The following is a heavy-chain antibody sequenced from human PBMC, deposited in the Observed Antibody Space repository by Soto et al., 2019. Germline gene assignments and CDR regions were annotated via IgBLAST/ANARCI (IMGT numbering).Heavy chain of an antibody. J-gene: IGHJ5*02. CDR3: ARDNQLKRFDL. V-gene: IGHV4-31*01. Sequence: QVQLQEXXPGXVKPSQTLSLTCSVSGDSISXXXYXXXWIRQHPGKGLEWIGYIYYSGSTYXKSSXXXXXXXXXXXXXXQFSLRLSSVSAADTAVYFCARDNQLKRFDLWGXGTLVTVSS. D-gene: IGHD1-1*01. CDR2: IYYSGST. CDR1: GDSISXXXYX.